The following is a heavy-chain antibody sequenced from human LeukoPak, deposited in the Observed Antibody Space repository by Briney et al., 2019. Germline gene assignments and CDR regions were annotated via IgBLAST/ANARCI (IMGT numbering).Heavy chain of an antibody. Sequence: GGSLRLSCAASGFTFGSFGMHWVRQAPGKGLEWVAVISYDGSKKYYADSVKDRFTISRDNSKNTVYMQMDSLRADDTAVYYCAKGVVVTAMPSYFDYWGQGTLVTVSS. CDR1: GFTFGSFG. D-gene: IGHD2-21*02. V-gene: IGHV3-30*18. CDR2: ISYDGSKK. CDR3: AKGVVVTAMPSYFDY. J-gene: IGHJ4*02.